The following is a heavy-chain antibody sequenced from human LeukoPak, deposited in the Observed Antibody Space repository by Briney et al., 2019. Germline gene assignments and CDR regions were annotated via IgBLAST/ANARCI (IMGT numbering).Heavy chain of an antibody. CDR3: TTTPPYV. J-gene: IGHJ6*04. CDR2: NKSKTDGGTT. V-gene: IGHV3-15*01. Sequence: GGSLRLSCGASGLPFSNAWMRRAPQARGRGLVCVVRNKSKTDGGTTDYAAPVKGRFTISRDDSKSTLYLQMNSLKTEDTAVYYCTTTPPYVWGKGTTVTVSS. CDR1: GLPFSNAW.